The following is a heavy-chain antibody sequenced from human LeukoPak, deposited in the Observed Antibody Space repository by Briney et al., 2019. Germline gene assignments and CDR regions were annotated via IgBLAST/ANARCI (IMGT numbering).Heavy chain of an antibody. CDR1: GGTFSSCA. CDR2: IIPIFGTA. J-gene: IGHJ6*04. CDR3: ARPRSPSVVVVPAAMDV. D-gene: IGHD2-2*01. Sequence: SVKVSCKASGGTFSSCAISWVRQAPGQGLEWMGGIIPIFGTANYAQKFQGRVTITADESTSTAYMELSSLGSEDTAVYYCARPRSPSVVVVPAAMDVWGKGTTVTVSS. V-gene: IGHV1-69*01.